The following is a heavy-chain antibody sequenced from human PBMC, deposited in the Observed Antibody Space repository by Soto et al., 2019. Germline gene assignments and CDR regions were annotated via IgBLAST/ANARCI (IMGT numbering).Heavy chain of an antibody. V-gene: IGHV4-34*01. Sequence: QVQLQQWGAGLLKPSETLSLTCAVYGGSFSGYYWSWIRQPPGKGLEWIGEINHSGSTNYNPSLKGRVTISVDTSKNQFSLKLSSVTAADTAVYYCARGSYDSSGYYTNYYYGMDVWGQGTTFTVSS. CDR2: INHSGST. D-gene: IGHD3-22*01. CDR3: ARGSYDSSGYYTNYYYGMDV. J-gene: IGHJ6*02. CDR1: GGSFSGYY.